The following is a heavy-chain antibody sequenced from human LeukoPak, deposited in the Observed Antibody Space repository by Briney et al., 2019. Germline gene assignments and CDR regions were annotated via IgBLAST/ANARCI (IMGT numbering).Heavy chain of an antibody. CDR2: VSSDGDST. Sequence: GGSLRLSCAISGFTFRRYAMDWVRQAPGKGLEFVSAVSSDGDSTYYADSVKGRFTISRDNSKNTLFLQMGSLRPEDMAVYFCTRNCYDNMGPFAAFDIWGQGTMVTVAS. CDR1: GFTFRRYA. D-gene: IGHD2-2*01. J-gene: IGHJ3*02. V-gene: IGHV3-64*02. CDR3: TRNCYDNMGPFAAFDI.